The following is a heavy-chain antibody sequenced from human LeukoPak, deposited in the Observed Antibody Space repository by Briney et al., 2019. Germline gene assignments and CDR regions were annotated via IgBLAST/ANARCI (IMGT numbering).Heavy chain of an antibody. D-gene: IGHD3-10*01. CDR3: ATGAVTMVRGVITPRNDAFDI. Sequence: ASVKVSCKVSGYTLTELSMHWVRQAPGKRLEWMGGFDPEDGETIYAQKFQGRVTMTEDTSTDTAYMELSSLRSEDTAVYYCATGAVTMVRGVITPRNDAFDIWGQGTMVTVSS. CDR2: FDPEDGET. J-gene: IGHJ3*02. CDR1: GYTLTELS. V-gene: IGHV1-24*01.